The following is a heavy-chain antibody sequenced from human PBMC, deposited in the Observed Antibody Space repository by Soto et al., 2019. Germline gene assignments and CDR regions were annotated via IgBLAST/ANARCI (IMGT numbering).Heavy chain of an antibody. CDR2: INHSGST. J-gene: IGHJ4*02. D-gene: IGHD2-8*02. V-gene: IGHV4-34*01. Sequence: QVQLQQWGAGLLKPSETLSLTCAVYGGSFSGYYWTWIRQPPGTGLEWIGEINHSGSTNYNPSLKSRVTISVDPSKNQVSLKLTSVTAADTAVYYCARDNITGLFDYWGQGTLVTVSS. CDR3: ARDNITGLFDY. CDR1: GGSFSGYY.